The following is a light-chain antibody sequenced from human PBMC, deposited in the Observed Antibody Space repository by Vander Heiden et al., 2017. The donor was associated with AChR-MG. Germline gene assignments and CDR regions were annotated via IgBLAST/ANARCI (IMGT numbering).Light chain of an antibody. CDR2: DVS. CDR1: RSDVGAYNY. V-gene: IGLV2-14*03. CDR3: SSYTTSTTVV. J-gene: IGLJ2*01. Sequence: QSALTQPASVSGSPGQSITLSCPGTRSDVGAYNYVSWYQQRPGKAPKGMVYDVSNRPSGVSNRFSGSKSGNTASLTISGLQTEDEADYYCSSYTTSTTVVFGGGTKLTVL.